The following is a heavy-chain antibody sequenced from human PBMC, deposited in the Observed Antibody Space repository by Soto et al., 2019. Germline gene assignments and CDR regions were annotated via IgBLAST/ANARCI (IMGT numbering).Heavy chain of an antibody. CDR1: GFSFSSYW. Sequence: EVQLVESGGGLVQPGGSLRLSCGASGFSFSSYWMGWVRQAPGKGLEWVANIKEDGSEKYYVDSVKGRFTISRDHGKNSRYLEMNRLRAEDTAVYYCAKGLFYGGDFDSWGQGTLVTVSS. CDR3: AKGLFYGGDFDS. J-gene: IGHJ4*02. V-gene: IGHV3-7*01. D-gene: IGHD4-17*01. CDR2: IKEDGSEK.